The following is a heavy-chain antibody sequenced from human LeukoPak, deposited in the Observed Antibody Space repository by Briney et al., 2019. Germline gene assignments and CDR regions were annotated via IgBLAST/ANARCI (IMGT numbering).Heavy chain of an antibody. CDR1: GGSISSSSYY. CDR2: IHYSGSI. D-gene: IGHD2-2*01. CDR3: ARGRRYCSSTSCYPPNWFDP. Sequence: SETLSLTCTVSGGSISSSSYYWGWIRQPPGKGLEWIGSIHYSGSIYYNPSLKSRVTISVDTSKNQFSLKLSSVTAADTAVYYCARGRRYCSSTSCYPPNWFDPWGQGTLVTVSS. J-gene: IGHJ5*02. V-gene: IGHV4-39*07.